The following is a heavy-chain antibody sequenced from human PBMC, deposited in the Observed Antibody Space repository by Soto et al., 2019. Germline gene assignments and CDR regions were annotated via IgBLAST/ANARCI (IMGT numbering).Heavy chain of an antibody. CDR2: INGGGGNT. V-gene: IGHV3-23*01. CDR1: GITLNNYA. D-gene: IGHD4-17*01. J-gene: IGHJ4*01. CDR3: ARRLTTETTVFDY. Sequence: EVHLLESGGGLVQPGGSLRLSCAAAGITLNNYAMSWVRQAPGKGLEWVSGINGGGGNTYYTDPVKGRFTISRDNSKNMLYLQMSSLGAEDTAIYYCARRLTTETTVFDYWGHGTLVTVSS.